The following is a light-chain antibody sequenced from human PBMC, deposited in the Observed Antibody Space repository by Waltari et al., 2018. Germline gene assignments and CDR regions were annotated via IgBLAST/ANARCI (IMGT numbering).Light chain of an antibody. CDR2: EVT. CDR3: SSFAGSNILL. Sequence: QSALTQPRSVSGSPGQSVTISCTGTSSDIGGFHNYVPWYPQRPGKAPKIMVYEVTKRPAGVPDRFSGSKSGNTASLTVSGLQAEDEADYYCSSFAGSNILLFGGGTKLTVL. V-gene: IGLV2-8*01. J-gene: IGLJ3*02. CDR1: SSDIGGFHNY.